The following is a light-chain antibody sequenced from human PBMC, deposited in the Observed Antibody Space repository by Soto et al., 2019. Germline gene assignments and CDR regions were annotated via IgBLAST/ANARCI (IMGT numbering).Light chain of an antibody. V-gene: IGLV2-14*01. J-gene: IGLJ3*02. Sequence: QSALTQPASVSGSPGQSITISCTGTSSDVGAYNYVSWYQQHPGKAPKLMIYDVSNRPSGVSNRFSGSKSGNTASLTISGLQAEDEADYYCSSYTGSGTWVFGGGTKLTVL. CDR1: SSDVGAYNY. CDR2: DVS. CDR3: SSYTGSGTWV.